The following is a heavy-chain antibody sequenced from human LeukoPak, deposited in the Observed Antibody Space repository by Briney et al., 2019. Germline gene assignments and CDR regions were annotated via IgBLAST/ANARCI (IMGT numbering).Heavy chain of an antibody. D-gene: IGHD6-13*01. Sequence: SETLSHTCTVSGGSISSSSLYWGWIRQPPGKGLEWIGSIYYTGNTYYNPSLKSRVTISVDTSKNQFSLKLSSVTAADTAVYYCARSKTYRSTWNSDYWGQGTLVTVSS. CDR1: GGSISSSSLY. CDR2: IYYTGNT. CDR3: ARSKTYRSTWNSDY. J-gene: IGHJ4*02. V-gene: IGHV4-39*07.